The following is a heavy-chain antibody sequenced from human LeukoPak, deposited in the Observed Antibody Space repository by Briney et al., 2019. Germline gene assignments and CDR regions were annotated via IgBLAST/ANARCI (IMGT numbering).Heavy chain of an antibody. CDR1: GFTFSSYA. J-gene: IGHJ6*03. CDR2: ISGSGGST. CDR3: AASLVVPYYYYYMDV. D-gene: IGHD3-22*01. V-gene: IGHV3-23*01. Sequence: GGSLRLSXAASGFTFSSYAMSWVGQTPGKGLEWLSAISGSGGSTYYADSVKGRFTISRDNSKNTLYLQMNSLRAEDTAVYYCAASLVVPYYYYYMDVWGKGTTVTVSS.